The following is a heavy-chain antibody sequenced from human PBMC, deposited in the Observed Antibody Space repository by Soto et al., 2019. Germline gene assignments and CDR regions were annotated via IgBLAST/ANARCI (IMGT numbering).Heavy chain of an antibody. CDR2: ISGSGGNT. CDR1: GFTFRSYA. D-gene: IGHD2-15*01. CDR3: AKDKGPSVAATPGYYYQGIDV. J-gene: IGHJ6*02. Sequence: EVQLLESGGGLVQPGGSLRLSCAASGFTFRSYAMNWVRQAPGKGLEWVSAISGSGGNTYYADSVKGRFTISRDNPKNTLYLQMNSLRVDDTAVYSCAKDKGPSVAATPGYYYQGIDVWGPGTTVTVSS. V-gene: IGHV3-23*01.